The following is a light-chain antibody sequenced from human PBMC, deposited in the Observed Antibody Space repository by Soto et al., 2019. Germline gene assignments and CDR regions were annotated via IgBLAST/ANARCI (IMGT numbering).Light chain of an antibody. J-gene: IGKJ1*01. CDR3: LQVSSFPRT. Sequence: DIQMTQSPSSLSASVGDRFTITCQASQDISRYLNWYQQKPGKAPQFLIQAASNLQSGVPSRFSGSGSGTEFILSINSLQPEDIATYYCLQVSSFPRTFGQGTKV. V-gene: IGKV1-39*01. CDR2: AAS. CDR1: QDISRY.